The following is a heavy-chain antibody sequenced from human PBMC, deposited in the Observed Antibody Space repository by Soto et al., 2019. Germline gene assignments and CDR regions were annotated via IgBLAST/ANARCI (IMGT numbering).Heavy chain of an antibody. CDR3: ASSRSITYYYDSSGYGFENAFDI. Sequence: ASVKVSCKASGYTFTSYGISWVRQAPGQGLEWMGWISAYNGNTNYAQKLQDRVTMTTDTSTSTAYMELRSLRSDDTAVYYCASSRSITYYYDSSGYGFENAFDIWGQGTMVTVSS. CDR1: GYTFTSYG. V-gene: IGHV1-18*01. D-gene: IGHD3-22*01. J-gene: IGHJ3*02. CDR2: ISAYNGNT.